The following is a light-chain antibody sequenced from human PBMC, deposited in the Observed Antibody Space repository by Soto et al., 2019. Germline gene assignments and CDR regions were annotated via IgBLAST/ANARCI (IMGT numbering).Light chain of an antibody. J-gene: IGKJ1*01. CDR3: QHYGRSGT. Sequence: EIVLTQSPGTLSLSPGERATLSCRSSQSSSNTYLAWYQQQPGQAPRLLSYGASNRATGIPDRFSGSGSGTDFTLTISRLEPEDFAVYYCQHYGRSGTFGQGTKVDI. CDR2: GAS. CDR1: QSSSNTY. V-gene: IGKV3-20*01.